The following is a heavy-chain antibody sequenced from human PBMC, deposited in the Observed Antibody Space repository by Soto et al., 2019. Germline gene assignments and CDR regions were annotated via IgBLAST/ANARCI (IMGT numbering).Heavy chain of an antibody. CDR3: ASGKDSAEGGY. D-gene: IGHD1-26*01. J-gene: IGHJ4*02. Sequence: EVQLVESGGGLVQPGGSLRLSCAASGFTFSSYSMNWVRQAPGKGLEWVSYISSSSSTIYYADSVKGRFTISRDNAKNSLYRQMNRLRDEDTAVYFCASGKDSAEGGYWGQGTLVTVSS. CDR1: GFTFSSYS. CDR2: ISSSSSTI. V-gene: IGHV3-48*02.